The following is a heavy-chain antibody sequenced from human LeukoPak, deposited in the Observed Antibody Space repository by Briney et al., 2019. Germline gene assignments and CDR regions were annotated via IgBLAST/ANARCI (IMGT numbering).Heavy chain of an antibody. CDR3: ARDYGDFFDY. Sequence: SETLSLTCTVSGGSISSYYWSWIRQPPGKGLEWIGYIYYSGSTNYNPSLKSRVTISVDTSKNQFFLKLSSVTAADTAVYYCARDYGDFFDYWGQGTLVTVSS. J-gene: IGHJ4*02. V-gene: IGHV4-59*01. CDR1: GGSISSYY. CDR2: IYYSGST. D-gene: IGHD4-17*01.